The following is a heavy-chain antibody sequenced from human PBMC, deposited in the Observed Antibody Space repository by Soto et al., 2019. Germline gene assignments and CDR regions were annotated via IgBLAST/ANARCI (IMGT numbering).Heavy chain of an antibody. CDR3: ARGVYDFWSEVYYYYGMDV. D-gene: IGHD3-3*01. V-gene: IGHV4-30-4*01. J-gene: IGHJ6*02. CDR1: GGSISGGDYY. Sequence: LSLTCTVSGGSISGGDYYWSWIRQPPGKGLEWIGYIYYSGSTYYNPSLKSRVTISVDTSKNQFSLKLSSVTAADTAVYYCARGVYDFWSEVYYYYGMDVWGQGTTVTVSS. CDR2: IYYSGST.